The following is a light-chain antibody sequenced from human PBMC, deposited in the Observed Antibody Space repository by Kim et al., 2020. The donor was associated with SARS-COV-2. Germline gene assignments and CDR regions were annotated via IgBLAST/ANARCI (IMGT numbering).Light chain of an antibody. J-gene: IGLJ2*01. CDR3: QAWDSNIVV. CDR2: QDN. Sequence: SYELTQPPSVSVSPGQTASITCSGDKLGDKYACWYQHKPGQSPELVVFQDNKRPSGIPERFSGSNSGNTATLTISGTQAMDEADYYCQAWDSNIVVFGGGNQLSVL. CDR1: KLGDKY. V-gene: IGLV3-1*01.